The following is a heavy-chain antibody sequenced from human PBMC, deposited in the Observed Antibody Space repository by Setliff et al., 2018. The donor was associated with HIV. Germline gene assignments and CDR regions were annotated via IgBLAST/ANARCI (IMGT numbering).Heavy chain of an antibody. CDR1: GGSINSTSYY. CDR3: AKTQTVITVYGPFDS. CDR2: IYHTGST. Sequence: PSETLSLTCTVSGGSINSTSYYWGWIRQPPGNGLEWIGSIYHTGSTYYKPSLKSRVTISVDTSKNQFSLRLSSVAAGDTAMYYCAKTQTVITVYGPFDSWGQGTPVTVSS. J-gene: IGHJ4*02. V-gene: IGHV4-39*01. D-gene: IGHD4-4*01.